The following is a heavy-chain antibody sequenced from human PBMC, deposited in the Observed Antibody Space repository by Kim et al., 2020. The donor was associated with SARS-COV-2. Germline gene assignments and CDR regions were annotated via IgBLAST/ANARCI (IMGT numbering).Heavy chain of an antibody. D-gene: IGHD3-10*01. CDR3: VTKAYGLGSYYNGNYGMDV. J-gene: IGHJ6*02. CDR2: FDPEDGET. CDR1: GYTLTELS. V-gene: IGHV1-24*01. Sequence: ASVKVSCKVSGYTLTELSMHWVRQAPGKGLEWMGGFDPEDGETIYAQKFQGRVIMTEDTSTDTAYMELSSLRSEDTAVYYCVTKAYGLGSYYNGNYGMDVWGQGTTVTVSS.